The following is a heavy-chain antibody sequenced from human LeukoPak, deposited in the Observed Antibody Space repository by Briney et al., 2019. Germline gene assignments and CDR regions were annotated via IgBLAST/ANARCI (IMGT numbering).Heavy chain of an antibody. J-gene: IGHJ6*03. V-gene: IGHV3-7*01. CDR1: GFTFSSYW. CDR2: IKQDGSEK. D-gene: IGHD2-2*02. Sequence: PGGSLRLSCAASGFTFSSYWMSWVRQAPGKGLEWVANIKQDGSEKYYVDSVKGRFTISRDNAKNSLYLQMNSLRAEDTAVYYCAKEGCSSTSCYTSYYYMDAWGKGTTVTVSS. CDR3: AKEGCSSTSCYTSYYYMDA.